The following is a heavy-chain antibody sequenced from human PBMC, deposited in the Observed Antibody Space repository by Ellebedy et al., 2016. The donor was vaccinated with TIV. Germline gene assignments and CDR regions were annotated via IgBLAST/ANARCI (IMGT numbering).Heavy chain of an antibody. D-gene: IGHD5/OR15-5a*01. CDR3: ARDRIVSSTSDLYYDMDV. CDR1: GYTLTGSY. CDR2: IDPSGATT. Sequence: AASVKVSCKASGYTLTGSYMHWVRQAPGQGLEWMGRIDPSGATTDYAQKFQGRVTMTRDTSPRTVYMELSSLRSEDTAVYYCARDRIVSSTSDLYYDMDVWGQGTTVTVSS. J-gene: IGHJ6*02. V-gene: IGHV1-46*01.